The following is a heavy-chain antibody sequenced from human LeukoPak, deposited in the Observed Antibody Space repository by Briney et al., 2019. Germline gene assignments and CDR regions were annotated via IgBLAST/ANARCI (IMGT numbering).Heavy chain of an antibody. CDR1: GGSFSGYY. D-gene: IGHD3-22*01. CDR2: INHSGST. CDR3: ARVSYYDSSGYYRRYAAFDI. Sequence: PSETLSLTCAVYGGSFSGYYWSWIRQPPGKGLEWIGEINHSGSTNYNPSLKSRVTISVDTSKNQFSLKLSSVTAADTAVYYCARVSYYDSSGYYRRYAAFDIWGQGTMVTVSS. V-gene: IGHV4-34*01. J-gene: IGHJ3*02.